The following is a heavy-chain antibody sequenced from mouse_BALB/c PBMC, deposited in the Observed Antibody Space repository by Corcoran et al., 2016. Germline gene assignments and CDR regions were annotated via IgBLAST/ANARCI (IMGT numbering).Heavy chain of an antibody. CDR1: GYTFTSYV. Sequence: EVQLQQSGPELVKPGASVKMSCKASGYTFTSYVMNWVKQKPGQGLEWIGYINPYNDGTKYNEKFKGKATLTSDKSSTTAYMERSRLTSEDSAVYDWARYYRYDCYAMDYWGQGTSVTVSS. D-gene: IGHD2-14*01. CDR2: INPYNDGT. CDR3: ARYYRYDCYAMDY. J-gene: IGHJ4*01. V-gene: IGHV1S136*01.